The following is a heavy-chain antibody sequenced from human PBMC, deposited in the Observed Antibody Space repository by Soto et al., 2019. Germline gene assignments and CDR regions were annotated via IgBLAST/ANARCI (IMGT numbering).Heavy chain of an antibody. V-gene: IGHV4-34*01. D-gene: IGHD2-2*01. CDR1: GGSFSGYY. CDR2: INHSGST. J-gene: IGHJ5*02. CDR3: AKLSCTSSTCYFPGWFDP. Sequence: SETLSLTCAVYGGSFSGYYWSWIRQPPGKGLGWIGEINHSGSTNYNPSLKSRVTISVDTTKKQFSLQLKSMTAADTAVYYCAKLSCTSSTCYFPGWFDPWGQGTLVTVSS.